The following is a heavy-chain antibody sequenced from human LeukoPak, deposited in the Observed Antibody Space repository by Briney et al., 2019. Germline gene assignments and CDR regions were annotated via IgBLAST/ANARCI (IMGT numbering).Heavy chain of an antibody. CDR1: GGSISNYY. Sequence: SETLSLTCTVSGGSISNYYWSWIRQPPGERLEWIAYISYSGTTKYNPSLKSRVAISVDASKNQFSLKLSSVTAADTAVYYCARQWWLVPYFDFWAREPWSPSPQ. CDR3: ARQWWLVPYFDF. CDR2: ISYSGTT. J-gene: IGHJ4*02. V-gene: IGHV4-59*08. D-gene: IGHD6-19*01.